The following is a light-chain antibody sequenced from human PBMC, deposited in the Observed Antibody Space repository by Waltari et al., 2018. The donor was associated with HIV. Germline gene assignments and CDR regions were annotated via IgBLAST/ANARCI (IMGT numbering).Light chain of an antibody. CDR2: DDS. CDR1: NIMRKS. J-gene: IGLJ2*01. CDR3: QVWDSFSDHVI. V-gene: IGLV3-21*02. Sequence: SYVLTQPPSVSVATGQTARITCGGDNIMRKSVHWYRQKPGLAPVLVIYDDSDRPSGIPERFSGSNSGNTATLTINRVEDGDEDDYYCQVWDSFSDHVIFGGGTKLTVL.